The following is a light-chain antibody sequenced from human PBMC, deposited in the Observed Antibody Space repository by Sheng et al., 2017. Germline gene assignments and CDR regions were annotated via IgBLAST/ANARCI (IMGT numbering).Light chain of an antibody. V-gene: IGKV3-15*01. CDR3: QQRRSWPLT. CDR1: QSVSSN. J-gene: IGKJ4*01. Sequence: ELVMTQSPATLSVSPGERATLSCRASQSVSSNLAWYQQKPGQAPRLLIYGASTRATGIPARFSGSASGTEFTLTISSLQSEDFAVYSCQQRRSWPLTFGGGTKVEIK. CDR2: GAS.